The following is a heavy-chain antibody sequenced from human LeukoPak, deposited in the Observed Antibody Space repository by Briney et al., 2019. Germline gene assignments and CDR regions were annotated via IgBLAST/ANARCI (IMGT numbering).Heavy chain of an antibody. CDR1: GYSFTSYW. CDR3: ARRCISTACFDS. CDR2: IYPGDSDT. J-gene: IGHJ4*02. V-gene: IGHV5-51*01. Sequence: GGSLKISCKGSGYSFTSYWIGWVRQMPGKGLEWMGIIYPGDSDTRYSPSFQGQVTISADKSISTAFLQWSGLKASDTAMYYCARRCISTACFDSWGQGTLVTVSS. D-gene: IGHD2-2*01.